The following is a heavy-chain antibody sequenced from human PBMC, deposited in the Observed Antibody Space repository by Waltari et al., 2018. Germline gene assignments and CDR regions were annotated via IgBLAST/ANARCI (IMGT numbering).Heavy chain of an antibody. V-gene: IGHV1-69*01. J-gene: IGHJ5*02. CDR1: GGLFRSYA. Sequence: QVQLVQYGAEVKMPGHSVKVCCKASGGLFRSYAISWVRPAPGQGLEWMGGIIPNLGTSNYAQKFQGRVTTTADESTSTAYMELSSLRSEDTAVYYCSRDGGYRFHCWFDPWGQGTLVTVSS. CDR2: IIPNLGTS. D-gene: IGHD5-18*01. CDR3: SRDGGYRFHCWFDP.